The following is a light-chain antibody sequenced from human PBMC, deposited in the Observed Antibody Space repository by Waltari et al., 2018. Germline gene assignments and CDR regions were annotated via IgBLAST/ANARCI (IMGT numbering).Light chain of an antibody. Sequence: SYVLTQAPSVSVAPGDPARIPCRGYTSSVKNVPWYQQKPGQAPVLVIFYDSDRPSGIPERFSGSNSGNTATLTISRAEAGDEADYYCQVWDTSIDLSVFGTGTKVTVL. CDR2: YDS. CDR3: QVWDTSIDLSV. V-gene: IGLV3-21*04. CDR1: TSSVKN. J-gene: IGLJ1*01.